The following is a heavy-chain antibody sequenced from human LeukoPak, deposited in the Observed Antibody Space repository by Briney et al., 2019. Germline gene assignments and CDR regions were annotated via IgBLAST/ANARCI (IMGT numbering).Heavy chain of an antibody. CDR2: ISWNSGSI. CDR1: GFTFDDYA. D-gene: IGHD3-22*01. CDR3: ARITYYYDSSGYSSFDY. V-gene: IGHV3-9*01. J-gene: IGHJ4*02. Sequence: GGSLGLSCAASGFTFDDYAMHWVRQAPGKGLEWVSGISWNSGSIGYADSVKGRFTFSRDNAKNSLYLQMNSLRAEDTALYYCARITYYYDSSGYSSFDYWGQGTLVTVSS.